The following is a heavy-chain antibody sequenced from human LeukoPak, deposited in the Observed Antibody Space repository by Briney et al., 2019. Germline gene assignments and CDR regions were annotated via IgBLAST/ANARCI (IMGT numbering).Heavy chain of an antibody. CDR2: FSGSGGST. J-gene: IGHJ4*02. Sequence: GGSLRLSCAASGFTFSSYAMSWVRQAPGKGLECISGFSGSGGSTYYADSVKGRFTISRDNSKNTLHLEVISLTAEDTAVYYCAKDDAWIRFGEWSQGTLVTVSS. V-gene: IGHV3-23*01. CDR1: GFTFSSYA. CDR3: AKDDAWIRFGE. D-gene: IGHD3-10*01.